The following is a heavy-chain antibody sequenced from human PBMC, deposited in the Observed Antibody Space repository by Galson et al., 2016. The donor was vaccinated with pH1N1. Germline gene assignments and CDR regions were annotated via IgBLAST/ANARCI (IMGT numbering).Heavy chain of an antibody. Sequence: SLRLSCAASGVTVTTYYMSWVRQAPGKGLEWVSVIYSGGKTYHADPVRGRFTISRDNGKNTVFLDMNALRAEDTAVYYCAATVPCTAYFDYWGQGTLVTVSS. D-gene: IGHD6-19*01. CDR1: GVTVTTYY. J-gene: IGHJ4*02. V-gene: IGHV3-53*01. CDR2: IYSGGKT. CDR3: AATVPCTAYFDY.